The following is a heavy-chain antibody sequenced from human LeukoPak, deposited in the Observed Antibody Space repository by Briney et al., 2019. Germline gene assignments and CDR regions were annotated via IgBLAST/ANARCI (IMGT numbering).Heavy chain of an antibody. CDR1: GFTFSSYW. D-gene: IGHD6-19*01. V-gene: IGHV3-7*03. J-gene: IGHJ4*02. CDR3: AKPKGIAVAGHFDY. Sequence: GGSLRLSCEASGFTFSSYWMNWVRQAAGKWLEWVANINQDGSEKYYVDSVKGRFTISRDNAKNSLSLQMNSLRAEDTAVYYCAKPKGIAVAGHFDYWGQGTLVTVSS. CDR2: INQDGSEK.